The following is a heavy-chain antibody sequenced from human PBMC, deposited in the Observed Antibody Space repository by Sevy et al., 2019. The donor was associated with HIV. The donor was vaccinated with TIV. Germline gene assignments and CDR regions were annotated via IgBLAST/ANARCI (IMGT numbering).Heavy chain of an antibody. D-gene: IGHD1-26*01. Sequence: GGSLRLSCAASGFTFDNYAMHWVRQAPGKGLEWVSGIIWNSGSIGYADSVKGRFTISRDNAKNSLYLQMNSLRAEDTALYYCAKERSGSYFNYWGQGTLVTVSS. CDR2: IIWNSGSI. CDR3: AKERSGSYFNY. CDR1: GFTFDNYA. J-gene: IGHJ4*02. V-gene: IGHV3-9*01.